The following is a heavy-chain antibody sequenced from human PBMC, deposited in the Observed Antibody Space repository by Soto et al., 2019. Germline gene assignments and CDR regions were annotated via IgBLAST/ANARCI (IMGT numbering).Heavy chain of an antibody. J-gene: IGHJ5*02. Sequence: RLSCAASGFTFDDYAMHWVRQAPGKGLEWVSGISWNSGSIGYADSVKGRFTISRDNAKNSLYLQMNSLRAEDTALYYCAKDIAAAGINWFDPWGQGTLVTVSS. D-gene: IGHD6-13*01. CDR3: AKDIAAAGINWFDP. V-gene: IGHV3-9*01. CDR1: GFTFDDYA. CDR2: ISWNSGSI.